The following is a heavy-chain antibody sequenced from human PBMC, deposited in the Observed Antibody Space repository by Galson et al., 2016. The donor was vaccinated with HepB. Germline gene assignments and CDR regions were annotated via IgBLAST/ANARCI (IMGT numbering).Heavy chain of an antibody. V-gene: IGHV4-39*02. CDR3: AADYPGFYERGHLAYDYGLDV. CDR2: VYSTGDS. CDR1: GGSISNTFYY. Sequence: SETLSLTCTVSGGSISNTFYYWGWIRRPPGKGLEWIASVYSTGDSYYNPSLSSRVTISVDTTINQFSLKVTSVTASDTAVYYFAADYPGFYERGHLAYDYGLDVWGPGTSVTVSS. D-gene: IGHD5/OR15-5a*01. J-gene: IGHJ6*02.